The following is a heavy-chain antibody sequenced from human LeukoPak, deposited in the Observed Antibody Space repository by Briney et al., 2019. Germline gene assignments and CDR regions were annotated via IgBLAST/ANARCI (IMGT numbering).Heavy chain of an antibody. Sequence: ASLNVSCKASGVRLTSYGVSWRRQSPGQGLEWMGWISPHTGITHYAEKFEDRVTMTIETSTTTAYMELRSLRYADTAVYYCARDSDYSGNGNGDWFNPWGQGTVITVSS. J-gene: IGHJ5*02. D-gene: IGHD4-11*01. CDR1: GVRLTSYG. CDR2: ISPHTGIT. CDR3: ARDSDYSGNGNGDWFNP. V-gene: IGHV1-18*04.